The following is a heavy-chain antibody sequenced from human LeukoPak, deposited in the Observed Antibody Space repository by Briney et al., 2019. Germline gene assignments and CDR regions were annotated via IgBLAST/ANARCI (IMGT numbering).Heavy chain of an antibody. D-gene: IGHD3-22*01. Sequence: GGSLRLSCAASGFTFSVYSMNWVRQAPGKGLEWVSSISSSSSYIYYADSMKGRFTISRDNAKNSLYLQMNSLRAEDTAVYYCARDFYDTSGYYYDYWGQGTLVTVSS. J-gene: IGHJ4*02. CDR2: ISSSSSYI. CDR1: GFTFSVYS. CDR3: ARDFYDTSGYYYDY. V-gene: IGHV3-21*01.